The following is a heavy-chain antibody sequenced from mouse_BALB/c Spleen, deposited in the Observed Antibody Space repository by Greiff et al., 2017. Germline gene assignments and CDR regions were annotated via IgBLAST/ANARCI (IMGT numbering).Heavy chain of an antibody. D-gene: IGHD2-1*01. CDR3: ARHLDGNYGYAMDY. J-gene: IGHJ4*01. CDR1: GFTFSSYT. Sequence: EVKLMESGGGLVQPGGSLKLSCAASGFTFSSYTMSWVRQTPEKRLEWVAYISNGGGSTYYPDTVKGRFTISRDNAKNTLYLQMSSLKSEDTAMYYCARHLDGNYGYAMDYWGQGTSVTVSS. V-gene: IGHV5-12-2*01. CDR2: ISNGGGST.